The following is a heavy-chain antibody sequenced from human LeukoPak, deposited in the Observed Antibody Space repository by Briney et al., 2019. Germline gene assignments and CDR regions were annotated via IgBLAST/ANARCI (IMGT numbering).Heavy chain of an antibody. Sequence: PEGSLRLSCAASGFTFSAYGMHWVRQAPGKGLEWVAFIRYDGTNKYYADSLKGRFTISRDDSKNTLYLQMNSLTAEDTAVYCCAKGMGPMVTTGNRPLDYWGQGTLVTVSS. D-gene: IGHD4-17*01. CDR3: AKGMGPMVTTGNRPLDY. CDR1: GFTFSAYG. J-gene: IGHJ4*02. V-gene: IGHV3-30*02. CDR2: IRYDGTNK.